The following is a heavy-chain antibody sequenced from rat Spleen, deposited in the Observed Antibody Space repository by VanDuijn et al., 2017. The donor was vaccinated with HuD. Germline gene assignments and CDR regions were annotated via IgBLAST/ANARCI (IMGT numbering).Heavy chain of an antibody. D-gene: IGHD1-12*02. J-gene: IGHJ3*01. Sequence: EVHLVESGGGLVQPGKSLKLSCAASGFSFSDHYMAWVRQTPTKGLEWVASISYDGDNTYYRDSVKGRFTISRDNTKSSLYLQMDSLRSEDTATYYCTSHYDGTYPFTYWGQGTLVTVSS. CDR2: ISYDGDNT. CDR1: GFSFSDHY. V-gene: IGHV5-20*01. CDR3: TSHYDGTYPFTY.